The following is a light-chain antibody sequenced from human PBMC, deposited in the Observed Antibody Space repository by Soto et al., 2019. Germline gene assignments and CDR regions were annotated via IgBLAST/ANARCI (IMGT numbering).Light chain of an antibody. V-gene: IGKV1-27*01. J-gene: IGKJ3*01. CDR1: QPISIY. CDR3: QKYNRVPFS. CDR2: SAS. Sequence: DIQMTQSPSYLSASVGDRVSISCRASQPISIYLAWYQQKPGMVPQLLIYSASTLQSGVPSRFSASGSGTNFTLTISSLQPGDVATYFCQKYNRVPFSFGPGTKVAIK.